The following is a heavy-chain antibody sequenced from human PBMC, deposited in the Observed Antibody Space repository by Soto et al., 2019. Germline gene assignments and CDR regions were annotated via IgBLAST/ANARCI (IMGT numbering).Heavy chain of an antibody. CDR1: GYTFTSYG. CDR2: ISAYNGNT. Sequence: ASVKVSCKASGYTFTSYGISWVRQAPGQGLEWMGWISAYNGNTNYAQKLRGRVTMTTDTSTSTAYMELRSLRSDDTAVYYCAREVTSSSGWYYYYGMDVWGQGTTVTVS. J-gene: IGHJ6*02. CDR3: AREVTSSSGWYYYYGMDV. D-gene: IGHD6-19*01. V-gene: IGHV1-18*01.